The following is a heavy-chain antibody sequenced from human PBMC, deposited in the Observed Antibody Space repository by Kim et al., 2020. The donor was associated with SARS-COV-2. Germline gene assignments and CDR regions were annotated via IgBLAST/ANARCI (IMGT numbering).Heavy chain of an antibody. V-gene: IGHV3-23*01. CDR1: GFTFSSYA. CDR2: ISGSGGST. Sequence: GGSLRLSCAASGFTFSSYAMSWVRQAPGKGLEWVSAISGSGGSTYYADSVKGRFTISRDNSKNTLYLQMNSLRAEDTAVYYCAKGYGDYVSIRYYFDYWGQGTLVTVSS. CDR3: AKGYGDYVSIRYYFDY. D-gene: IGHD4-17*01. J-gene: IGHJ4*02.